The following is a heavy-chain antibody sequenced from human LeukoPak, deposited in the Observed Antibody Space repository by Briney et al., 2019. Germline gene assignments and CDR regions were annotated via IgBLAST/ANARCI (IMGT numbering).Heavy chain of an antibody. V-gene: IGHV3-23*01. CDR3: AKEGYSSSFSYGPPFYYYYYGMDV. CDR2: ISGSGGST. D-gene: IGHD6-13*01. Sequence: GGSLRLSCAASGFTFSSYAMSWVRQAPGKGLEWVSAISGSGGSTYYADSVKGRFTISRDNSKNTLYLQMNRLRAEDTAVYYCAKEGYSSSFSYGPPFYYYYYGMDVWGQGTTVTVSS. CDR1: GFTFSSYA. J-gene: IGHJ6*02.